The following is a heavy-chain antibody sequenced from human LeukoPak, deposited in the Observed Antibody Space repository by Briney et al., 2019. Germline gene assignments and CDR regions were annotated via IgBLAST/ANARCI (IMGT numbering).Heavy chain of an antibody. V-gene: IGHV4-59*01. CDR3: ARDQYGGDY. D-gene: IGHD4-17*01. Sequence: SETLSLTCTVSGGSISSYYWSWIRQPPGKGLEWIGYIYYSGSTNYNPSLKSRVTISVDTSKNQFSLKLSSVTAADTAVYYCARDQYGGDYWGQGTLVTVSS. CDR2: IYYSGST. CDR1: GGSISSYY. J-gene: IGHJ4*02.